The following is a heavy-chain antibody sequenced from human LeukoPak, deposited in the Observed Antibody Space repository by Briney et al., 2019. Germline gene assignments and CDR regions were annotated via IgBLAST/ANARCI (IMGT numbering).Heavy chain of an antibody. J-gene: IGHJ4*02. CDR2: IYTSGST. Sequence: SETLSLTCTVSGGSISSGSYYWSWIRQPAGKGLEWIGRIYTSGSTNYNPSLKSRVTISVDTSKNQFSLKLSSVTAADTAVYYCARGSGYYYVDFDYWGQGTLVTVSS. CDR1: GGSISSGSYY. CDR3: ARGSGYYYVDFDY. V-gene: IGHV4-61*02. D-gene: IGHD3-22*01.